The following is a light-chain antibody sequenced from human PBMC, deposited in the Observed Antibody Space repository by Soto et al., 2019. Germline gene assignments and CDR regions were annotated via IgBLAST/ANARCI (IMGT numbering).Light chain of an antibody. CDR3: QHRSHWPPFT. J-gene: IGKJ3*01. V-gene: IGKV3-11*01. CDR2: DAS. CDR1: QSISSY. Sequence: EIVLTQSPATLSLSPGERATLSCRASQSISSYLAWSQHQPGQAPRHLIYDASNRATGIPARFSGSGSGTDCTLTISSLEPEDCAVYYGQHRSHWPPFTFGPGTKVDIK.